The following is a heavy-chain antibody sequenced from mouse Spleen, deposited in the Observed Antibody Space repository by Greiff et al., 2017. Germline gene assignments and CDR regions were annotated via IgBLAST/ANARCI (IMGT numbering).Heavy chain of an antibody. Sequence: QVQLQQPGAELVMPGASVKLSCKASGYTFTSYWMHWVKQRPGQGLEWIGEIDPSDSYTNYNQKFKGKATLTVDKSSSTAYMQLSSLTSEDSAVYYCAYYRYAMDYWGQGTSVTVSS. V-gene: IGHV1-69*01. J-gene: IGHJ4*01. CDR1: GYTFTSYW. CDR2: IDPSDSYT. D-gene: IGHD2-14*01. CDR3: AYYRYAMDY.